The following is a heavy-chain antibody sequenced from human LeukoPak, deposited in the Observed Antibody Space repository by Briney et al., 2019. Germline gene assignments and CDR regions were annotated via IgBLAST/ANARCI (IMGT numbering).Heavy chain of an antibody. CDR1: LYTFSSYV. V-gene: IGHV1-18*01. CDR3: ARTSWPSTGEYYFDD. J-gene: IGHJ4*02. Sequence: SVHVSPKASLYTFSSYVIIGVGPAPGQGLDWMGWIRAYKGNTNYTQKLQGRDTITTVTSTSTTYMELRSLRSDDTAVYYCARTSWPSTGEYYFDDWGQGTLVTVSA. CDR2: IRAYKGNT. D-gene: IGHD3-16*01.